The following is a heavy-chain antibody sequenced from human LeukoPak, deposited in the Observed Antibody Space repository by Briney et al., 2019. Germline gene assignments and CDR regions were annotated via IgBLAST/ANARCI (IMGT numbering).Heavy chain of an antibody. V-gene: IGHV4-30-4*01. CDR3: ATYKVGAGGKGS. J-gene: IGHJ5*02. D-gene: IGHD6-13*01. Sequence: SETLSLTCTVSGGSITSGDYHWSWIRQPPGKGLEWIGYIDYSGSTYCNPSLKSRATLSVDTSKNQFSLRLNSVTVADTAVYYCATYKVGAGGKGSWGQGTLVTVSS. CDR1: GGSITSGDYH. CDR2: IDYSGST.